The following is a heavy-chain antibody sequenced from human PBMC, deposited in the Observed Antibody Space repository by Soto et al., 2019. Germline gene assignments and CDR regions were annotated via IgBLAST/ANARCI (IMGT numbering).Heavy chain of an antibody. Sequence: SETLSLTCAVYGGSFSGYYWSWIRQPPGKGLEWIGEINHSGSTNYNPSLKSRVTISVDTSKNQFSLKLSSVTAADTAVYYCARVTYYDFWSGSGYGMDVWGQGTTVTVSS. D-gene: IGHD3-3*01. CDR3: ARVTYYDFWSGSGYGMDV. CDR1: GGSFSGYY. CDR2: INHSGST. J-gene: IGHJ6*02. V-gene: IGHV4-34*01.